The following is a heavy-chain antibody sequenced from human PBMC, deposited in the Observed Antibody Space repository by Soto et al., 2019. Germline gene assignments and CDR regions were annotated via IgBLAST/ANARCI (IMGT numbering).Heavy chain of an antibody. D-gene: IGHD4-17*01. CDR1: GFTFSSYG. V-gene: IGHV3-33*01. CDR2: IWYDGSNK. J-gene: IGHJ3*02. Sequence: QVQLVESGGGVVQPGRSLRLSCAASGFTFSSYGMHWVRQAPGKGLEWVAVIWYDGSNKYYADSVMGRFTISRDNSKNTLYLQMNSLRAEDTAVYYCARDYGDPDAFDIWGQGTMVTVSS. CDR3: ARDYGDPDAFDI.